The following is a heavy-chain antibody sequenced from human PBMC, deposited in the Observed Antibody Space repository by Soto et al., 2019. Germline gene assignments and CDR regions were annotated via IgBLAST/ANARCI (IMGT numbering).Heavy chain of an antibody. CDR3: GRDRTLSRTIEGFDSSSRQTTTTVEM. J-gene: IGHJ3*02. D-gene: IGHD6-6*01. CDR1: GFIFSTFE. CDR2: IDNRGSLK. V-gene: IGHV3-48*03. Sequence: EVQLVESGGGLVQPGGSLRLSCSASGFIFSTFEMNWVRQAPGTGPACISYIDNRGSLKYYADSVNGRFPVSRDNAKNSLYLHMNDLRADDPAVYFSGRDRTLSRTIEGFDSSSRQTTTTVEMWGQGTMVTVSS.